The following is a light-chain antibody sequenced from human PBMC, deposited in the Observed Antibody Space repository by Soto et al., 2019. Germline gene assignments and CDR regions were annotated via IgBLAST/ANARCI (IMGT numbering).Light chain of an antibody. J-gene: IGKJ4*01. Sequence: ERVLTQSPSTLSLSPGERATLSCRASQSVISTYLAWYQQKPGQAPRLLIYGASSRSTGIPDRFSGSGSGTDFTLTISRLEPDDFAVYYCQYYGSPPLTFGGGTKVEIK. V-gene: IGKV3-20*01. CDR3: QYYGSPPLT. CDR2: GAS. CDR1: QSVISTY.